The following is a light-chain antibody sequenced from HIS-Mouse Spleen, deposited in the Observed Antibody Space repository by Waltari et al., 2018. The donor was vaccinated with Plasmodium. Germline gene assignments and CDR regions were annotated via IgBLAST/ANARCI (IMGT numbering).Light chain of an antibody. CDR2: DVS. CDR3: SSYTSSSTRV. CDR1: SSDVGGYNY. J-gene: IGLJ3*02. V-gene: IGLV2-14*03. Sequence: PGSPGQSITISCTGTSSDVGGYNYVSWYQQHPGKAPKLMIYDVSNRPSGVSNRFSGSKSGNTASLTISGLQAEDEADYYCSSYTSSSTRVFGGGTKLTVL.